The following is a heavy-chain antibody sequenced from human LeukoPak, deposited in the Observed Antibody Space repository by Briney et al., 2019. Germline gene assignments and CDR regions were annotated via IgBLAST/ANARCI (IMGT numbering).Heavy chain of an antibody. CDR3: ARDQCSGPNCQVALDY. CDR1: GFTFSSYW. Sequence: GGSLRVSCAASGFTFSSYWMHWVRQDPGKGLVWVSRVNSDGSRTSYADSVKGRFTISRDNAKNTLYLQMNSLRAEDTAVYYCARDQCSGPNCQVALDYWGQGTLVTVSS. CDR2: VNSDGSRT. J-gene: IGHJ4*02. D-gene: IGHD2-2*01. V-gene: IGHV3-74*01.